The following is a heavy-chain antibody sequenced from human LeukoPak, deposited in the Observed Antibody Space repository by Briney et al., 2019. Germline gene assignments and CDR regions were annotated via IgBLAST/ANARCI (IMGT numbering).Heavy chain of an antibody. V-gene: IGHV3-30*19. Sequence: GGSLRLSCAASGFTFSSYGMHWVRQAPGKGLEWVAVISYDGSNKYYADSVKGRFTISRDNSKNTQYLQMNSLRAEDTAVYYCARDAYDYVWGSYYTYMDVWGKGTTVTVSS. CDR3: ARDAYDYVWGSYYTYMDV. J-gene: IGHJ6*03. CDR2: ISYDGSNK. D-gene: IGHD3-16*01. CDR1: GFTFSSYG.